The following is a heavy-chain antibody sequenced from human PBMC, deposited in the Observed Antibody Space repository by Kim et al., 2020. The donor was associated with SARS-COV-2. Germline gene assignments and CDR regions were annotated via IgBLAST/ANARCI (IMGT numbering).Heavy chain of an antibody. V-gene: IGHV4-59*01. CDR3: ARSVRGVFDY. D-gene: IGHD3-10*01. CDR2: IYYSGST. J-gene: IGHJ4*02. CDR1: GGSISSYY. Sequence: SETLSLTCTVSGGSISSYYWSWIRQPPGKGLEWIGYIYYSGSTNYHPSLKSRVTISVVTSKNQFSLKLSSVTAADTAVYYCARSVRGVFDYWGQGTLVTVSS.